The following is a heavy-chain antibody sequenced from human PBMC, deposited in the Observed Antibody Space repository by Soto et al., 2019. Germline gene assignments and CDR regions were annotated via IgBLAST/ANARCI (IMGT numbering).Heavy chain of an antibody. CDR3: GKGKGVTTSGLVYFAY. J-gene: IGHJ4*02. Sequence: QVQLVESGGGVVQPGTSLRLSCEASGFMFSSYGMFWVRQAPGKGLEWVAVVTYDGRKAYYGESVKGRFTISRDNPNNRLYLEMNSLRAEDTAVYYCGKGKGVTTSGLVYFAYSALGTALTVSS. V-gene: IGHV3-30*18. CDR2: VTYDGRKA. D-gene: IGHD3-9*01. CDR1: GFMFSSYG.